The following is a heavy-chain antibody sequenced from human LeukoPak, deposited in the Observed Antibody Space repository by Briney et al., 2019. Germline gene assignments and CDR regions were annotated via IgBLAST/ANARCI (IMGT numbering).Heavy chain of an antibody. V-gene: IGHV4-39*07. Sequence: PSETLSLTCTVSGGSISITSYYWGWIRQPPGKGLEWIGSMYSSGSTYYNPSLKSRVTISVDTSKNQFSLKLSSVTAADTAVYYCARRWGWYGGWFDPWGQGTLVTVSS. J-gene: IGHJ5*02. CDR2: MYSSGST. CDR3: ARRWGWYGGWFDP. CDR1: GGSISITSYY. D-gene: IGHD6-19*01.